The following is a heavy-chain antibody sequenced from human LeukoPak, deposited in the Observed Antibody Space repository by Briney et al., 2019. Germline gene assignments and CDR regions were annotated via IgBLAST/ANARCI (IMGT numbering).Heavy chain of an antibody. CDR1: GFTGGLSLSSSS. CDR2: ISSVSSFI. D-gene: IGHD2-21*02. Sequence: GGSLRLSCTASGFTGGLSLSSSSMSWVRLAPGKGLECVSSISSVSSFIFYADSVKGRFTISRDNAKNSVFLHMNSLRAEDTALYYCARDQGDFTLTAVQWGQGTLVTVSS. V-gene: IGHV3-21*06. J-gene: IGHJ1*01. CDR3: ARDQGDFTLTAVQ.